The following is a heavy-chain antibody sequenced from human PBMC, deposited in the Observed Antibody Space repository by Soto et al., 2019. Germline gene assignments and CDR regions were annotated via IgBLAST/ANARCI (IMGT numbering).Heavy chain of an antibody. CDR1: GYTFASYG. J-gene: IGHJ4*02. CDR3: ARAVGYSYGFDY. V-gene: IGHV1-18*01. CDR2: ISAYNGNT. D-gene: IGHD5-18*01. Sequence: QVQLVQSGAEVRRPGASVKVSCKASGYTFASYGISWVRQAPGQGLEWMGWISAYNGNTNYAHKLQGRVTMTTETSTTTSYMELRSLRSDDTAVYYCARAVGYSYGFDYWGQGTLVTVSS.